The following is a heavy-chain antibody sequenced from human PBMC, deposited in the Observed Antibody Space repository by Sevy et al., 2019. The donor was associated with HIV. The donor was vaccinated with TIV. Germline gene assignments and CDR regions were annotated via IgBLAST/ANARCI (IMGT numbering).Heavy chain of an antibody. V-gene: IGHV1-18*01. CDR1: GYTFSGYS. CDR3: ARDKREKSGDY. CDR2: MNTYNGHT. J-gene: IGHJ4*02. Sequence: ASVKVSCKASGYTFSGYSISWVRQAPGQGLEWMGWMNTYNGHTKYAQKVQGRVTMTTDTSTSTAYMELRGLRSDDTAVYYCARDKREKSGDYWGQGTLVTVSS.